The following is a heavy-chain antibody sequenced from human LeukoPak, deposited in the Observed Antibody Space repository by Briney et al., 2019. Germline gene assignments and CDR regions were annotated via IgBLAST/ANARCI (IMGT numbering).Heavy chain of an antibody. Sequence: GRSLRLSCAASGFSFDDYAMHWVRQAPGKGLEWVSAISWNRGSIGYADSVKGRFTISRDNAKNSLYLQMNSLRAEDMALYYCAKDSSATVTNAGFDAFDIWGQGTMVTVSS. J-gene: IGHJ3*02. CDR1: GFSFDDYA. CDR2: ISWNRGSI. D-gene: IGHD4-17*01. CDR3: AKDSSATVTNAGFDAFDI. V-gene: IGHV3-9*03.